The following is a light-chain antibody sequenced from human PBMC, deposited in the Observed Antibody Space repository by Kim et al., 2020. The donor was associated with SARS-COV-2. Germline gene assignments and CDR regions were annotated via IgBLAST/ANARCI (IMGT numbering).Light chain of an antibody. J-gene: IGKJ1*01. V-gene: IGKV3-20*01. Sequence: LTPGESAALSCRASQRVTSAYLAWYQHKPGQAPRLLIYGASDRATGIPDRFSGSGSGTDFTLSISRLEPEDFAVYYCQQYGSSPGTFGQGTKLEI. CDR3: QQYGSSPGT. CDR2: GAS. CDR1: QRVTSAY.